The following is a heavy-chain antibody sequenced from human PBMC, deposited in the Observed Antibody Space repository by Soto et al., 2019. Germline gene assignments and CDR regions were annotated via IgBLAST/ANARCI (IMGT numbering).Heavy chain of an antibody. CDR3: VKFGF. V-gene: IGHV4-4*02. CDR1: GGPISNSNW. Sequence: QVQLQESGPELVKLSGTLSLTCAVSGGPISNSNWWNWVRQPPGKGLEWIGQIHHNGSNNYNPSLKSRVNISVDKSKNQFSLKVNSVTAADTAVYYCVKFGFWGQGTLVTVSS. D-gene: IGHD3-16*01. J-gene: IGHJ4*02. CDR2: IHHNGSN.